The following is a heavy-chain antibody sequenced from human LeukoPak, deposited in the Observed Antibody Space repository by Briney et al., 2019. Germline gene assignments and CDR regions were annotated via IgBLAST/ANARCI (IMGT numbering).Heavy chain of an antibody. CDR1: GYSFTSYW. Sequence: GESLQISCKGSGYSFTSYWIGWVRQLPGKGLEWMGIIYPGDSDTRYSPSFQGQVTISADKSISTAYLQWSSLKASDTAMYYCARLTIGVAGTTRGYFDYWGQGTLVTVSS. J-gene: IGHJ4*02. CDR2: IYPGDSDT. CDR3: ARLTIGVAGTTRGYFDY. V-gene: IGHV5-51*01. D-gene: IGHD1-7*01.